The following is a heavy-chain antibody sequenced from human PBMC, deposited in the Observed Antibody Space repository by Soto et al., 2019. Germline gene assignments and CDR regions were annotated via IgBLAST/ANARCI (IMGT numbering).Heavy chain of an antibody. J-gene: IGHJ6*02. Sequence: SVNVSCMASGGTFSRYALSWVRQAAGQGLEWMGGIIPIFGTANYAQKFQGRVTITTDKSTRTAYMKLSSLRSEDTAVYYCARLTTTVFYYYYYGMDAWGQGTTFT. CDR2: IIPIFGTA. D-gene: IGHD4-4*01. V-gene: IGHV1-69*05. CDR1: GGTFSRYA. CDR3: ARLTTTVFYYYYYGMDA.